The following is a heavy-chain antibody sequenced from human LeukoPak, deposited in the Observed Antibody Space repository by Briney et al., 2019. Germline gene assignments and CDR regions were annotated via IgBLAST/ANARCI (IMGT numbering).Heavy chain of an antibody. CDR1: GYSFTSYW. D-gene: IGHD2-15*01. J-gene: IGHJ5*02. CDR3: ARLGLPAPPVVAATGGVDP. CDR2: IYPGDSDT. Sequence: GESLKISCKGSGYSFTSYWIGWVRQMPGKGLEWMGIIYPGDSDTRYSPSFQGQVTISADKSISTAYLQWSSLKASDTAMYDCARLGLPAPPVVAATGGVDPWGQGTLVTVSS. V-gene: IGHV5-51*01.